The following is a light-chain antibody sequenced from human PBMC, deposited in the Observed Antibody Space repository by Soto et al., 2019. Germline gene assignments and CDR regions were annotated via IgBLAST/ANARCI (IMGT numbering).Light chain of an antibody. CDR1: SGDVGSYNL. CDR3: CSYAGNSEV. CDR2: EVT. J-gene: IGLJ1*01. Sequence: QSALTQPGSVSGSPGQSNTIPCTGTSGDVGSYNLVSWYQQHPGKAPKLLIYEVTERPSGVSNRFSGSKSGNTASLTISGLQPDDEADYYCCSYAGNSEVFGTGTKAPS. V-gene: IGLV2-23*02.